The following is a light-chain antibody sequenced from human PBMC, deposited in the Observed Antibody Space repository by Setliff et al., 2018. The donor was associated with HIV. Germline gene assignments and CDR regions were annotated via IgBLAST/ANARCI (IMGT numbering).Light chain of an antibody. J-gene: IGLJ2*01. Sequence: QSVLTQPASVSGSPGQSITISCSGASSDVGTYDYVSWYHQNPGKAPKLMIYDVSKRPSGVSNRFSGSKSGNTASLTISGLQAEDEADYYCSSYTSSSYVVFGGGTKVTVL. CDR1: SSDVGTYDY. CDR2: DVS. CDR3: SSYTSSSYVV. V-gene: IGLV2-14*01.